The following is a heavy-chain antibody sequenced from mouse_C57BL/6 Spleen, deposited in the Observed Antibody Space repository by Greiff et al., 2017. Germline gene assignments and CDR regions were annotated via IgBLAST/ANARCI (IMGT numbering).Heavy chain of an antibody. Sequence: EVPLVEPGAGLVQPGGSLKLSCAASGFTFSDYYMYWVRQTPEQRLEWVAYISNCGGSTYYPDTVKGRFTISRDTANNTLYLQMSRLKSEDTAMYYCAHGVTTDFDVWGTGTTVTVSS. CDR3: AHGVTTDFDV. V-gene: IGHV5-12*01. CDR2: ISNCGGST. CDR1: GFTFSDYY. J-gene: IGHJ1*03. D-gene: IGHD2-2*01.